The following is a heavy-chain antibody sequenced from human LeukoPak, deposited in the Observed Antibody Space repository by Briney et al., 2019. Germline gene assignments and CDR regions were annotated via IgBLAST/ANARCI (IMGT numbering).Heavy chain of an antibody. Sequence: PSETLSLTCDVYGGSFSGYYWSWIRQPPGKGLEWIGEINHSGSTNYNPSLKSRVTISVDTSKNQFSLKLSSVTAADTAVYYCARRWPFIEAADNWGQGTLVTVSS. V-gene: IGHV4-34*01. CDR3: ARRWPFIEAADN. D-gene: IGHD6-13*01. CDR1: GGSFSGYY. J-gene: IGHJ4*02. CDR2: INHSGST.